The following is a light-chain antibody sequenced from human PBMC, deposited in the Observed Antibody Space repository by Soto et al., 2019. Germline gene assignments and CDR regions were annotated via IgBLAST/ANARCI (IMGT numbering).Light chain of an antibody. V-gene: IGLV2-14*01. CDR3: SSYTSSSTPSVV. Sequence: QSALTQPASVSGSPGQSITISCTGTSSDVGGYNYVSWYQQHPGKAPKLMIYDVGNRPSGVSNRFSGSKSGNTASLTISGLQAEDEADYYCSSYTSSSTPSVVFGGGTKVTVL. J-gene: IGLJ2*01. CDR1: SSDVGGYNY. CDR2: DVG.